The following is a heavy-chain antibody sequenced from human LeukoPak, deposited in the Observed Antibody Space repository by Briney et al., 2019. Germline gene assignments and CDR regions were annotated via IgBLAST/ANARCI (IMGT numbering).Heavy chain of an antibody. CDR3: ARVGRSRGSLPNSYYYMDV. CDR1: GDIFNSYS. CDR2: IIPMFGSA. D-gene: IGHD1-26*01. J-gene: IGHJ6*03. V-gene: IGHV1-69*05. Sequence: SVKVSCKASGDIFNSYSISWVRQAPGQGLEWMGGIIPMFGSANYAQTFQDRVTITTDQSTSTVYMELSSLSSEDTAVYYCARVGRSRGSLPNSYYYMDVWGTGTTVTVSS.